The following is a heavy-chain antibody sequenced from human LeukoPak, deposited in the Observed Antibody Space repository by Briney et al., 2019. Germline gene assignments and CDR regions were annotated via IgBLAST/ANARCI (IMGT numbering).Heavy chain of an antibody. J-gene: IGHJ5*02. CDR3: ARDAHPYYYDSSGYYLNWFDP. D-gene: IGHD3-22*01. Sequence: SETLSLTCAVYGGSFSGYYWSWIRQPPGKGLEWIGEINHSGSTNYNPSLKSRVTISVDTSKNQFSLKLSSVTAADTAVYYCARDAHPYYYDSSGYYLNWFDPWGQGTLVTVSS. V-gene: IGHV4-34*01. CDR2: INHSGST. CDR1: GGSFSGYY.